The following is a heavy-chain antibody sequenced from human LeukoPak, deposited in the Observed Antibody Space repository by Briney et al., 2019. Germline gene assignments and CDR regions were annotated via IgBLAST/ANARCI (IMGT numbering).Heavy chain of an antibody. CDR3: ARDIIAAAGADY. CDR2: ISSSSSYI. D-gene: IGHD6-13*01. V-gene: IGHV3-21*01. J-gene: IGHJ4*02. CDR1: GFTFSSYS. Sequence: AGGSLRLSCAASGFTFSSYSMNWVRQAPGKGLEWVSSISSSSSYIYYADSVKGRFTISSDNAKNSLYLQKNSVRADDTAVYYCARDIIAAAGADYWGQGTVVTVSS.